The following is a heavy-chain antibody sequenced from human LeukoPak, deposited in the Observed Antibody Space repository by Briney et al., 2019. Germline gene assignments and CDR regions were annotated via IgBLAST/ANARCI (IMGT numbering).Heavy chain of an antibody. Sequence: SETLSLTCSVSGDSISSSSSYWGWIRQPPGKGLEWIGSIYYSGSTYYNTSLKSRVTISVDTSKNQFSLKLSSVTAADTAVYYCARADLDAIVVVITPADGYFDYWGQGTLVTVSS. CDR3: ARADLDAIVVVITPADGYFDY. V-gene: IGHV4-39*01. J-gene: IGHJ4*02. CDR1: GDSISSSSSY. D-gene: IGHD3-22*01. CDR2: IYYSGST.